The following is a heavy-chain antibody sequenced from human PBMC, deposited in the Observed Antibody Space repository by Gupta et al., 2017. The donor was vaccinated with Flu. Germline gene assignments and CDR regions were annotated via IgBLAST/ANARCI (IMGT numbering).Heavy chain of an antibody. D-gene: IGHD3-16*01. V-gene: IGHV1-69*01. Sequence: QVQLVQSGAEVKKPGSSVKVSCKASGGTFSSYAISWVRQAPGQGREWMGGIIPIFGTANYAQKFQGRVTIHADESTRTAYMELRRMRSEDKAVYYFASNRAGLGPADYGGQGTMVTVYS. CDR2: IIPIFGTA. J-gene: IGHJ4*02. CDR3: ASNRAGLGPADY. CDR1: GGTFSSYA.